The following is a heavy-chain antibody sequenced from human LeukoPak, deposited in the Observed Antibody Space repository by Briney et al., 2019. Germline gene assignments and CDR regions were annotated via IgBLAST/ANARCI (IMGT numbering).Heavy chain of an antibody. D-gene: IGHD1-26*01. CDR1: GYTFTGYY. Sequence: ASVKVSCKASGYTFTGYYMHWVRQAPGQGLEWMGWISAYNGNTKYAQKFQGRVTMTTDTSTSTAYMELRSLRSDDTAVYYCARDLIWYSGSYYVWFDPWGQGTLVTVSS. CDR3: ARDLIWYSGSYYVWFDP. J-gene: IGHJ5*02. CDR2: ISAYNGNT. V-gene: IGHV1-18*04.